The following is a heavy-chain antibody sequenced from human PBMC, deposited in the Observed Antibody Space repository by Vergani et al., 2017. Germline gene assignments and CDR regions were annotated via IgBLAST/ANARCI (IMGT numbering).Heavy chain of an antibody. CDR2: ISYDGSNK. CDR1: GFTFSSYA. Sequence: QVQLVESGGGVVQPGRSLRLSCAASGFTFSSYAMHWVRQAPGKGLEWVAVISYDGSNKYYADSVKGRFTISRDNSKNTLYLQMNSLRAEDTAVDYCARGRRDFGAMPRGYFDYWGQGTLVTVSS. V-gene: IGHV3-30*04. D-gene: IGHD2-2*01. J-gene: IGHJ4*02. CDR3: ARGRRDFGAMPRGYFDY.